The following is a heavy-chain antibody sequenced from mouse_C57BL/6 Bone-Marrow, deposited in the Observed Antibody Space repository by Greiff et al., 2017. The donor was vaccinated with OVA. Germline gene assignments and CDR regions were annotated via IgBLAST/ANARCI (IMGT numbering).Heavy chain of an antibody. CDR3: TARFGYSY. CDR1: GFNITDDY. CDR2: IDPENGDT. J-gene: IGHJ2*01. V-gene: IGHV14-4*01. Sequence: EVQLQQSGAELVRPGASVKLSCTASGFNITDDYMHWVKQRPEQGLEWIGWIDPENGDTEYASKFQGKATITADTSSNTAYLQLSSLTAEDTAVYYCTARFGYSYWGQGTTLTVSS. D-gene: IGHD2-3*01.